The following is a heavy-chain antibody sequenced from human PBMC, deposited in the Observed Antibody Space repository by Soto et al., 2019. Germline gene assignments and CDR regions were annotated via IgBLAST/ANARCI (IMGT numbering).Heavy chain of an antibody. Sequence: QVQLVQSGAEVKKPGSSVKVSCKASGGTFSSYAISWVRQAPGQGLEWMGGLIPIFGTANYAQTFQGRVTITGDESPSTAYMELSSLRSEDTAVDYCARDKDLVVVPAPGDYYGMDVWGQGTTVTVPS. CDR3: ARDKDLVVVPAPGDYYGMDV. J-gene: IGHJ6*02. CDR2: LIPIFGTA. V-gene: IGHV1-69*01. CDR1: GGTFSSYA. D-gene: IGHD2-2*01.